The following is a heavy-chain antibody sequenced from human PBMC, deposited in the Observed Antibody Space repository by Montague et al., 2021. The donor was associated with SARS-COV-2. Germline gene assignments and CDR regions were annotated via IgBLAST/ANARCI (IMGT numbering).Heavy chain of an antibody. D-gene: IGHD6-19*01. Sequence: SETLSLTCTVSGGSISSSRYYWGWLRPPPGKGLEWIGIIYYSSTTYYNPPLKRLVTISVDTTKNQFSLKLSSVTAADTAVYYCARDSGTSGWGHSYGGLDVWGQGTTVTVSS. CDR2: IYYSSTT. J-gene: IGHJ6*02. CDR1: GGSISSSRYY. V-gene: IGHV4-39*07. CDR3: ARDSGTSGWGHSYGGLDV.